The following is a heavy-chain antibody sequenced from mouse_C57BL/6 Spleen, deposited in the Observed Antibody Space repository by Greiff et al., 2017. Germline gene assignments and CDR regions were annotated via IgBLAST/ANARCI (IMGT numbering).Heavy chain of an antibody. CDR1: GYTFTSYW. V-gene: IGHV1-5*01. CDR2: IYPGNSDT. CDR3: TRSLPTVVAPFDV. Sequence: VQLQQSGTVLARPGASVKMSCKTSGYTFTSYWMHWVKQRPGQGLEWIGAIYPGNSDTSYNQKFKGKAKLTAVTSASTAYMGLSSLTNEDSAVYYCTRSLPTVVAPFDVWGTGTTVTVSS. J-gene: IGHJ1*03. D-gene: IGHD1-1*01.